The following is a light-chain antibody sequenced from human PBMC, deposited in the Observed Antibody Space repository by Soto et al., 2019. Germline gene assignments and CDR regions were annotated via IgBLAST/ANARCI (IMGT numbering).Light chain of an antibody. CDR3: QQYDSHPYT. CDR1: QSINHW. Sequence: DIQMTQSPSSLSASVGDRVTITCRASQSINHWLAWYQQKPGKAPKFLIYDASTLRNGVPSRFSGRGSGTEFTLTISSLQPDDFATYYCQQYDSHPYTFGQGTK. J-gene: IGKJ2*01. V-gene: IGKV1-5*01. CDR2: DAS.